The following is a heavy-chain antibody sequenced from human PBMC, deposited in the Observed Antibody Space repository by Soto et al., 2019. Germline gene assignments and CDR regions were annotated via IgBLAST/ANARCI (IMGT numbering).Heavy chain of an antibody. CDR3: ARGCSSTSCYGKFDY. CDR1: GFTFSSYA. Sequence: PGGSLRLSCAASGFTFSSYAMSWVRQAPGKGLEWVSAISGSGGSTYYADSVKGRFTISRDNSKNTLYLQMNSLRAEDTAVYYCARGCSSTSCYGKFDYWGQGTLVTVSS. D-gene: IGHD2-2*01. J-gene: IGHJ4*02. CDR2: ISGSGGST. V-gene: IGHV3-23*01.